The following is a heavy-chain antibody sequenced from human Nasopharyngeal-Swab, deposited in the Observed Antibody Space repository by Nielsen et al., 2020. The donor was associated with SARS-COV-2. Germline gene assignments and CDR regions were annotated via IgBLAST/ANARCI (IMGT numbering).Heavy chain of an antibody. J-gene: IGHJ4*02. D-gene: IGHD3-10*01. Sequence: ASVKVSCKASGYTFTSYAMHWVRQAPGQRLEWMGWINAGNGNTKYSQKFQGRVTITRDTSASTAYMELSSLRSEDTAAYYCARDYLSRTNYGSDYWGQGTLVTVSS. CDR3: ARDYLSRTNYGSDY. CDR1: GYTFTSYA. CDR2: INAGNGNT. V-gene: IGHV1-3*01.